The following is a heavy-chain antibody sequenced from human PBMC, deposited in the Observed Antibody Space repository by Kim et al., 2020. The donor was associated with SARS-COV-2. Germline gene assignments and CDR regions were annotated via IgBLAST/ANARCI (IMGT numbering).Heavy chain of an antibody. CDR3: ARDSGYDSPDY. J-gene: IGHJ4*02. D-gene: IGHD5-12*01. V-gene: IGHV3-30*04. CDR2: ISYDGSNK. Sequence: GGSLRLSCAASGFTFSSYAMHWVRQAPGKGLEWVAVISYDGSNKYYADSVKGRFTISRDNSKNTLYLQMNSLRAEDTAVYYCARDSGYDSPDYWGQGTL. CDR1: GFTFSSYA.